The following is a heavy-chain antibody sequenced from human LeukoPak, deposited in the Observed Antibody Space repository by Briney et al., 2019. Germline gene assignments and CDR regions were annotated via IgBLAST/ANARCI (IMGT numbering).Heavy chain of an antibody. J-gene: IGHJ5*02. CDR3: ATGGNWFDP. CDR1: GYTFSSNH. CDR2: ISSSGTYV. Sequence: GVYLTFYCAAYGYTFSSNHMIWHRPAPGKGLEWVSSISSSGTYVFDADSVRGLFTISRDNAKNSVYLQMNILRAEDTAIYYCATGGNWFDPWGQGTLVTVSS. V-gene: IGHV3-21*06.